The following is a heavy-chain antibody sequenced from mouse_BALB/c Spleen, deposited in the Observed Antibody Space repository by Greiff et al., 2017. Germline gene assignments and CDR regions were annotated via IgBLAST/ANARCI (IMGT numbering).Heavy chain of an antibody. Sequence: EVMLVASGGGLVKPGGSLKLSCAASGFTFSSYAMSWVRQTPEKRLEWVASISSGGSTYYPDSVKGRFTISRDNARNILYLQMSSLRSEDTAMYYCARGLGYIRLRPQDAMDYWGQGTSVTVSS. D-gene: IGHD2-4*01. CDR1: GFTFSSYA. CDR2: ISSGGST. CDR3: ARGLGYIRLRPQDAMDY. V-gene: IGHV5-6-5*01. J-gene: IGHJ4*01.